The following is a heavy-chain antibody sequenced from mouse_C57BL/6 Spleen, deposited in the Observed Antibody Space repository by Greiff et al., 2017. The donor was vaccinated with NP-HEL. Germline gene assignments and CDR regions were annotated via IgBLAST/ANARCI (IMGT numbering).Heavy chain of an antibody. CDR2: IRNKANGYTT. V-gene: IGHV7-3*01. J-gene: IGHJ4*01. D-gene: IGHD2-4*01. CDR1: GFTFTDYY. Sequence: EVKVVESGGGLVQPGGSLSLSCAASGFTFTDYYMSWVRQPPGKALEWLGFIRNKANGYTTEYSASVKGRFTISRDNSQSILYLQMNALRAEDSATYYCARYDYDMDYWGQGTSVTVSS. CDR3: ARYDYDMDY.